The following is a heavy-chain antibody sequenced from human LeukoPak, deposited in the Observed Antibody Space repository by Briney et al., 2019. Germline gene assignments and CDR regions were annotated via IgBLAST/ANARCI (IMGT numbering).Heavy chain of an antibody. CDR3: ARDYGGNSAAFDI. V-gene: IGHV1-2*02. CDR1: GYTFTGYY. D-gene: IGHD4-23*01. CDR2: INPNSGGT. Sequence: APVKVSCKASGYTFTGYYMHWVRQAPGQGLEWMGWINPNSGGTNYAQKFQGRVTMTRDTSISTAYMELSRLRSDDTAVYYCARDYGGNSAAFDIWGQGTMVTVSS. J-gene: IGHJ3*02.